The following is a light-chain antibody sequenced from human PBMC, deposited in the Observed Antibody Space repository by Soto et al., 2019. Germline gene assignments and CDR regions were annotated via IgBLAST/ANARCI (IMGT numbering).Light chain of an antibody. Sequence: QSVLTQPASVSGSPGQSITISCTGTSSDVGSYNLVSWYQQYPGKAPKLMIYEGSQRPSGVSHRFSGSKSGNTASLTISGLQAEDEADYYCCSYAGSTNLMFGGGTKLTVL. V-gene: IGLV2-23*01. CDR3: CSYAGSTNLM. CDR2: EGS. J-gene: IGLJ3*02. CDR1: SSDVGSYNL.